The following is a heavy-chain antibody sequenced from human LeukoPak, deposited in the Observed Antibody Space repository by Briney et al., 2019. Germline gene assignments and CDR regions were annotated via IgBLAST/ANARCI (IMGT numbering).Heavy chain of an antibody. CDR3: ARGRDSASHTYYFDY. V-gene: IGHV1-2*02. J-gene: IGHJ4*02. CDR2: INPKSGGT. Sequence: ASVKVSCKASGYTFTDYYIRWVRQAPGQGLEWMAWINPKSGGTKYTQKFQGTGTLTRDTSINTVYMELSRLRSDDTAVYYCARGRDSASHTYYFDYWGQGTLVTVSS. D-gene: IGHD1-26*01. CDR1: GYTFTDYY.